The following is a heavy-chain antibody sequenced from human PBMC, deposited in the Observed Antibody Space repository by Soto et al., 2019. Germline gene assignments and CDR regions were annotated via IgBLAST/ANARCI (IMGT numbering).Heavy chain of an antibody. CDR2: INAGNGNT. CDR1: GYTFTSYA. CDR3: ARGLGLYYFDY. V-gene: IGHV1-3*01. Sequence: QVQLVQSGAEVKKPGASVKDSCKASGYTFTSYAMHWVRQAPGQRHEWMGWINAGNGNTKYSQKFQGRVTITRDTSASTAYMELSSLRSEDTAVYYCARGLGLYYFDYWGPGTLVTVSS. D-gene: IGHD1-26*01. J-gene: IGHJ4*02.